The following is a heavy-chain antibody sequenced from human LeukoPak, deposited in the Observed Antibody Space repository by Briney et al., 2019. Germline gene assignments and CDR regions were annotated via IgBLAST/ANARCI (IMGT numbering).Heavy chain of an antibody. CDR1: GGSFSGYY. CDR2: INHSGST. D-gene: IGHD6-13*01. V-gene: IGHV4-34*01. J-gene: IGHJ6*02. Sequence: SETLSLTCAVYGGSFSGYYWSWIRQPPGKGLEWIGEINHSGSTNYNPSLKSRVTISVDTSKNQFSLKLSSVTAADTAVYYCARSLSSSWYSRYYYYGMDVWGQGTTVTVSS. CDR3: ARSLSSSWYSRYYYYGMDV.